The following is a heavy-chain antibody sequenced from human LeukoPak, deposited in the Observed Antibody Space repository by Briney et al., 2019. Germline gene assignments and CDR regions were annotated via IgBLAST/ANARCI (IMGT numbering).Heavy chain of an antibody. Sequence: ASVTVSCKASGYTFTGYYMHWVRQAPGQGLEWMGWINPNSGGTNYAQKFQGRVTMTRDTSFSTAYMELSRLRSDDTAVYYCARDVDYGDLAYAFDIWGQGTMVTVSS. CDR1: GYTFTGYY. J-gene: IGHJ3*02. CDR3: ARDVDYGDLAYAFDI. D-gene: IGHD4-17*01. V-gene: IGHV1-2*02. CDR2: INPNSGGT.